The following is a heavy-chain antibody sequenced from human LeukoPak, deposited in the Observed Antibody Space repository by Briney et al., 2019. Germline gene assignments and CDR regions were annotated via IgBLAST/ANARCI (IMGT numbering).Heavy chain of an antibody. Sequence: GGSLRLSCAASGFTFSDYNMPWVRQTPGKGLEWVAFIPYDGSTKSCADSVKGRFTISRDNSKKPLFLQMSSLRAEDTAVYYCVRDSVYAFHIWGHGTKVTVSS. CDR3: VRDSVYAFHI. J-gene: IGHJ3*02. V-gene: IGHV3-30*02. CDR2: IPYDGSTK. CDR1: GFTFSDYN.